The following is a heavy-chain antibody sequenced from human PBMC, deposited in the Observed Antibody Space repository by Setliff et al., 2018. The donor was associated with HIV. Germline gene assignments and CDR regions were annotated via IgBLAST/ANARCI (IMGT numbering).Heavy chain of an antibody. V-gene: IGHV3-21*04. CDR3: ATALYCSSTSCYIAFDI. CDR1: GFTFSSYN. J-gene: IGHJ3*02. CDR2: ISSSSSYI. Sequence: SLRLSCAASGFTFSSYNMNWVRQAPGKGLEWVSSISSSSSYIYYADSVKGRFTISRDNAKNSLYLQMNSLRAEDTAVYYCATALYCSSTSCYIAFDIWGQGTMVTVSS. D-gene: IGHD2-2*01.